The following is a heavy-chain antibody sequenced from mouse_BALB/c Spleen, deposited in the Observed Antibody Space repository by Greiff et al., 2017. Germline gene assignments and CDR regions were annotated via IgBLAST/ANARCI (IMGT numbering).Heavy chain of an antibody. CDR3: NSHAPPYAMDY. J-gene: IGHJ4*01. Sequence: VQLQQSGAELVRSGASVKLSCTASGFNIKDCYMHWVKQRPEQGLEWIGWIDPENGDTEYAPKFQGKATMTADTSSNTAYLQLSSLTSEDTAVYYCNSHAPPYAMDYWGQGTSVTVSS. CDR2: IDPENGDT. CDR1: GFNIKDCY. V-gene: IGHV14-4*02.